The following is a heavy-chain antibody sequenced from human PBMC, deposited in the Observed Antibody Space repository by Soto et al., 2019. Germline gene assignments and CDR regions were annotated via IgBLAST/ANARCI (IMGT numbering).Heavy chain of an antibody. CDR3: ARGGGYSYGLTRAYYYYGMDV. J-gene: IGHJ6*02. CDR2: INHSGST. D-gene: IGHD5-18*01. CDR1: GGSFSGYY. V-gene: IGHV4-34*01. Sequence: SETLSLTCAVYGGSFSGYYWSWIRQPPGKGLEWIGEINHSGSTNYNPSLKSRVTITVDTSKNQFSLKLSSVTAADTAVYYCARGGGYSYGLTRAYYYYGMDVWGQGTTVTVSS.